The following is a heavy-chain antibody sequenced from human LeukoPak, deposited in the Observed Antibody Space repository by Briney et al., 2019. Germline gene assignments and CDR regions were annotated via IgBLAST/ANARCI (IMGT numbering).Heavy chain of an antibody. CDR2: ISGSGGST. CDR3: AKGFPSYYYDSSGYYYDIFDY. Sequence: GGSLRLSCAASGFTFSSYAMSWVRQAPGNGLEWVSAISGSGGSTYYADSVKGRFTISRDNSKNTLYLQMNSLRAEDTAVYYCAKGFPSYYYDSSGYYYDIFDYWGQGTLVTVSS. V-gene: IGHV3-23*01. D-gene: IGHD3-22*01. CDR1: GFTFSSYA. J-gene: IGHJ4*02.